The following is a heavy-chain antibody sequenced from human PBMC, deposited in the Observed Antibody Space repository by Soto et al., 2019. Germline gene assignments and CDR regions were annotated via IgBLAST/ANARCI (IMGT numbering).Heavy chain of an antibody. Sequence: PSETLSLTCTFSGCSISSYYWSWIRQPAGKGLEWIGRIYTSGSTNYNPSLKSRVTMSVDTSKNQFSLKLSSVTDADTAVDYCARGLRVTMVRGVSGGRDGWGQGTKGTVS. CDR2: IYTSGST. J-gene: IGHJ6*02. D-gene: IGHD3-10*01. V-gene: IGHV4-4*07. CDR3: ARGLRVTMVRGVSGGRDG. CDR1: GCSISSYY.